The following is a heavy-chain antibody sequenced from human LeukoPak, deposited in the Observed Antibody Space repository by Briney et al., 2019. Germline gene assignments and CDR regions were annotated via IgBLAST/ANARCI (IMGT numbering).Heavy chain of an antibody. V-gene: IGHV3-72*01. CDR1: GFTFSDHY. Sequence: GGSPRLSCAASGFTFSDHYMDWVRQAPGKRLEWVGRSRDKAHSHTTEYAASVKGRFTVSRDDSQSSLYLQMNSLKIEDTAVYYCAKEDTLTTVYFDYWGQGTPVTVSS. J-gene: IGHJ4*02. CDR3: AKEDTLTTVYFDY. D-gene: IGHD4-17*01. CDR2: SRDKAHSHTT.